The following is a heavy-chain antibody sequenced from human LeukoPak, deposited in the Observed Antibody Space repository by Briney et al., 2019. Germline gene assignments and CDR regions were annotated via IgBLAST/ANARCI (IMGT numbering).Heavy chain of an antibody. CDR1: GYTFTSYY. CDR2: INPNSGGT. Sequence: ASVKVSCKASGYTFTSYYMHWVRQAPGQGLGWMGWINPNSGGTNYAQKFQGRVTMTRDTSISTAYMELSRLRSDDTAVYYCARTKLLWFGGRQAYYFDYWGQGTLVTVSS. CDR3: ARTKLLWFGGRQAYYFDY. D-gene: IGHD3-10*01. V-gene: IGHV1-2*02. J-gene: IGHJ4*02.